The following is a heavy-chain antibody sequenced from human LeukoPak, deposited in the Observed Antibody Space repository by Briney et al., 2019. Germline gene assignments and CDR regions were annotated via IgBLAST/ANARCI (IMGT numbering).Heavy chain of an antibody. CDR2: IYYSGST. Sequence: PSETLSLTCTVSGGSISSSSYYWGWIRQPPGKGLEWIGSIYYSGSTNYNPSLKSRVTISVDTSKNQFSLSLSSVTAADTAVYYCARITFVVEGYGMDVWGQGTTVTVSS. D-gene: IGHD2-21*01. V-gene: IGHV4-39*07. J-gene: IGHJ6*02. CDR1: GGSISSSSYY. CDR3: ARITFVVEGYGMDV.